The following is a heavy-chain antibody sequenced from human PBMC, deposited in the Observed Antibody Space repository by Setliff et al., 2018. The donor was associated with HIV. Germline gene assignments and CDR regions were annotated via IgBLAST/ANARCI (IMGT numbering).Heavy chain of an antibody. CDR1: GGSISSGSYY. CDR2: IYTSGST. J-gene: IGHJ4*02. V-gene: IGHV4-61*09. Sequence: PSETLSLTCTVAGGSISSGSYYWSWIRQPAGKGLEWIGHIYTSGSTNYNPSLKSRVTISVDTSKNQFSLKLNSVTAADTAVYYCARVGRGYYDILPGISVWGQGTLVTVSS. D-gene: IGHD3-9*01. CDR3: ARVGRGYYDILPGISV.